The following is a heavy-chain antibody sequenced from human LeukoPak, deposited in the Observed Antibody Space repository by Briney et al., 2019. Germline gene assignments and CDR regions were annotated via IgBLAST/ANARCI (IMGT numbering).Heavy chain of an antibody. V-gene: IGHV3-74*03. CDR2: INRDGSTT. CDR1: GFTFSNYW. D-gene: IGHD3-10*01. J-gene: IGHJ4*02. Sequence: QPGGSLRFSCAASGFTFSNYWVHWVRQAPGQGLVWVSRINRDGSTTKYADSVKGRFTVSRDNAKNTLNLQMNSLRAEDTAVYYCARDKKSGESSEIDYWGQGTLVTVSS. CDR3: ARDKKSGESSEIDY.